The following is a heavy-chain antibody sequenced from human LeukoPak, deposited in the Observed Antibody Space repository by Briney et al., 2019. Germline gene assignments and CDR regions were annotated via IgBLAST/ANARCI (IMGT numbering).Heavy chain of an antibody. CDR3: ARPGAYSNYPDAFDL. CDR1: GFTFSSYW. CDR2: INSDGSTT. D-gene: IGHD4-11*01. V-gene: IGHV3-74*01. Sequence: GGSLRLSCAASGFTFSSYWMHWVRQAPGKGLVWVLRINSDGSTTTYADSVKGRFTISRDNAENTLYLQMNSLRAEDTAVYYCARPGAYSNYPDAFDLWGQGTMVTVSS. J-gene: IGHJ3*01.